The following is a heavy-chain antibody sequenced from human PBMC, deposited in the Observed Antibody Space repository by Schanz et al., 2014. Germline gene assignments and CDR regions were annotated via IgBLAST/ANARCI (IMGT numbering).Heavy chain of an antibody. J-gene: IGHJ4*02. CDR1: TFTFSSDW. CDR2: INWSDGGST. Sequence: EVQLVQSGGGLVQPGGSLRLSCAASTFTFSSDWMSWVRQDPGKGLVWVARINWSDGGSTGYADSVRGRFTISRDNAKNTLYLQMNSLRAEDTAVYYCVRVSFADPRLYRGMDRDIDYWGQGTLVTVSS. V-gene: IGHV3-74*01. D-gene: IGHD5-18*01. CDR3: VRVSFADPRLYRGMDRDIDY.